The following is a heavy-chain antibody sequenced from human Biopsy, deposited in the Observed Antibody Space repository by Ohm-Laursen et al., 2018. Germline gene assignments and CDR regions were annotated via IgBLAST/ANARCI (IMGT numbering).Heavy chain of an antibody. CDR3: TRGGYYYDSLAYYYWFDP. Sequence: ASVKVSCKPSGYSLSTFGLNWVRQAPGQGLEWMGWINAKTGDTNYAQKFQGRVTMTRDTSISTAYVDLSSLRPDDTAVYYCTRGGYYYDSLAYYYWFDPWGQGTLVTVSS. CDR1: GYSLSTFG. CDR2: INAKTGDT. J-gene: IGHJ5*02. V-gene: IGHV1-2*02. D-gene: IGHD3-22*01.